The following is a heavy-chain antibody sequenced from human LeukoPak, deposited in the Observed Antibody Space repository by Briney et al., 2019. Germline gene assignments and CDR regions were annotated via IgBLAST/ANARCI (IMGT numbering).Heavy chain of an antibody. CDR1: GYNFTGYY. CDR3: AREDGYSSSWYKD. J-gene: IGHJ4*02. Sequence: ASVKVSCKASGYNFTGYYMHWVRQAPGQGLEWMGWINPNSGGTNYAQKFQGRVTMTRDTSISTAYMELSRLRSDDTAVYYCAREDGYSSSWYKDWGQGTLVTVSS. CDR2: INPNSGGT. V-gene: IGHV1-2*02. D-gene: IGHD6-13*01.